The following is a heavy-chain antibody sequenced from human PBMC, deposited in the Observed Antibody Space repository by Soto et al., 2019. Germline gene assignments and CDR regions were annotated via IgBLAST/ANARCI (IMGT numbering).Heavy chain of an antibody. Sequence: GGSLRLSCAASGFTFSSYGMHWVRQAPGKGLEWVAVISYDGSNKYYADSVKGRFTISRDNSKNTLYLQMNSLRAEDTAVYYCAKDLCSGGSCYHYGMDVWGQGTTVTVSS. CDR2: ISYDGSNK. D-gene: IGHD2-15*01. V-gene: IGHV3-30*18. CDR3: AKDLCSGGSCYHYGMDV. CDR1: GFTFSSYG. J-gene: IGHJ6*02.